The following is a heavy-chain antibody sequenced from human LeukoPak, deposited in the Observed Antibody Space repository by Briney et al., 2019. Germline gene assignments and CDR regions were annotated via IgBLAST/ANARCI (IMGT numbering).Heavy chain of an antibody. CDR2: ISYGGSHQ. Sequence: GGSLRLSCAASGFAFSSYGIHWVHQAPGKGLAWVAVISYGGSHQYYADSVKGRFTISRDNSKNTLYLQMNSLRGEDTAVYYCARMVASGVWLLDNWGLGTLVIVSS. CDR1: GFAFSSYG. J-gene: IGHJ4*02. CDR3: ARMVASGVWLLDN. D-gene: IGHD6-25*01. V-gene: IGHV3-30*03.